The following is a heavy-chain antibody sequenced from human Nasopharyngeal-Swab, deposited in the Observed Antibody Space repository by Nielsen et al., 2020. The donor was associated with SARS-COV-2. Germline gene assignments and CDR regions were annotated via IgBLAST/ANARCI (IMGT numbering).Heavy chain of an antibody. V-gene: IGHV1-8*01. J-gene: IGHJ4*02. D-gene: IGHD6-19*01. CDR1: GYTFTSYD. Sequence: ASVKVSCKASGYTFTSYDINWVRQATGQGLEWMGWMNPNSGNTGYAQKFQGRVTMTRNTSISTAYMELSSLRSEDTAVYYCAIGVNCQGLPRFYYFDYWGQGTLVTVSS. CDR3: AIGVNCQGLPRFYYFDY. CDR2: MNPNSGNT.